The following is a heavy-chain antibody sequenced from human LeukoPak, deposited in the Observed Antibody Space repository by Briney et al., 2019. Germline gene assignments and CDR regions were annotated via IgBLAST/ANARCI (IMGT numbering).Heavy chain of an antibody. CDR1: GVSISSGSSY. CDR2: IYYSGNT. CDR3: ARVLRLRELSLYYYSMDV. V-gene: IGHV4-39*01. D-gene: IGHD3-16*02. J-gene: IGHJ6*02. Sequence: PSETLSLTCTVSGVSISSGSSYWGWIRQPPGKGLEWIGNIYYSGNTYYNPSLRSRVTISVDTSNNQFSLKLSSVTAADTAVYYCARVLRLRELSLYYYSMDVWGQGTTVTVSS.